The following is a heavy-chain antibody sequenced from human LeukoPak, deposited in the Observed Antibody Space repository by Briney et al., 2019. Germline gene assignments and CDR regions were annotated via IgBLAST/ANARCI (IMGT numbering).Heavy chain of an antibody. V-gene: IGHV3-23*01. Sequence: PGGSLRLSCAASGSPFSSYAMSWVRQAPGKGLEWVSAICGDDGRTYYADSVKGRFTISRDNSKNTLYLQMSSLRADDTAVYYCAKGAGGSCYSGSGYWGQGTLVTVSS. CDR3: AKGAGGSCYSGSGY. D-gene: IGHD2-15*01. J-gene: IGHJ4*02. CDR2: ICGDDGRT. CDR1: GSPFSSYA.